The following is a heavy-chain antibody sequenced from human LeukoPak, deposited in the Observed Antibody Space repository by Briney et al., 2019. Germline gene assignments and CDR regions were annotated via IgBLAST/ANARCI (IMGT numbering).Heavy chain of an antibody. CDR3: ARGTGSSRIFGY. Sequence: SETLPLTCTVSDDSISSGDYYWSWIRQPPGKGLEWIGYIYYSGSTNYNPSLKSRVTISVDTSKNQFSLKLSSVTAADTAVYYCARGTGSSRIFGYWGQGTLVTVSS. CDR1: DDSISSGDYY. D-gene: IGHD1-26*01. J-gene: IGHJ4*02. CDR2: IYYSGST. V-gene: IGHV4-61*08.